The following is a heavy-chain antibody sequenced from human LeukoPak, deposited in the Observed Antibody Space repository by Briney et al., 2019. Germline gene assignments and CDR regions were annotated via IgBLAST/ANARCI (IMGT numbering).Heavy chain of an antibody. Sequence: GGSLRLSCAASGFTFSSYSMNWVRQAPGKGLEWVSYISSSSSTIYYADSVKGRFTISRDNAKNSLYLQMNSLRAEDTAVCYCARERDYGDPYYFDYWGQGTLVTVSS. J-gene: IGHJ4*02. CDR2: ISSSSSTI. CDR1: GFTFSSYS. CDR3: ARERDYGDPYYFDY. V-gene: IGHV3-48*01. D-gene: IGHD4-17*01.